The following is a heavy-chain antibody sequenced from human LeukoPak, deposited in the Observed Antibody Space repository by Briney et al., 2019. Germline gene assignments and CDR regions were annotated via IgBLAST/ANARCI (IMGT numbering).Heavy chain of an antibody. CDR3: AKEVDWNLHY. J-gene: IGHJ4*02. D-gene: IGHD1-1*01. Sequence: GAAVTVSPMPSAYTFTIYSISWVQQGPGQGLGWMGWISTYSGSTNNTQKFRGRGTMTTDTSTSTAYMELRSLRSDDTGVYYCAKEVDWNLHYWGEGTLVTVSS. CDR2: ISTYSGST. V-gene: IGHV1-18*01. CDR1: AYTFTIYS.